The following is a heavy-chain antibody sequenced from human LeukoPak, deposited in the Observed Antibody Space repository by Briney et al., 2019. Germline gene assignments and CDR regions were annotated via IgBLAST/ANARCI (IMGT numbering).Heavy chain of an antibody. Sequence: PGGSLRLSCAASGFTFSSYGMHWVRQAPGKGLDWVTVIPYDGSYKYYAESVKGRFTISRDNSKKTLYLQMNSLRAEDTAVYYCAKDHGSGSYHDPNWFDPWGQGTLVTVSS. CDR3: AKDHGSGSYHDPNWFDP. D-gene: IGHD3-10*01. J-gene: IGHJ5*02. CDR2: IPYDGSYK. V-gene: IGHV3-30*18. CDR1: GFTFSSYG.